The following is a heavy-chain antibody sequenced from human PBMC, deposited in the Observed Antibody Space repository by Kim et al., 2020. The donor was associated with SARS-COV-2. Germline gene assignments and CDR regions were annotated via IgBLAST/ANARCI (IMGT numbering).Heavy chain of an antibody. CDR1: GFTFSSYD. D-gene: IGHD2-8*01. CDR3: ARGPTKDYYYGMDV. J-gene: IGHJ6*02. CDR2: IGTAGDT. V-gene: IGHV3-13*04. Sequence: GGSLRLSCAASGFTFSSYDMHWVRQATGKGLEWVSAIGTAGDTYYPGSVKGRFTISRENAKNSLYLQMNSLRAGDTAVYYCARGPTKDYYYGMDVWGQGTTVTVSS.